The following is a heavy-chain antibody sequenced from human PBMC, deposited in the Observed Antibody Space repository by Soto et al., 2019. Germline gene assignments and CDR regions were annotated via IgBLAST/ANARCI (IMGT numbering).Heavy chain of an antibody. D-gene: IGHD5-18*01. CDR2: INPNSGGT. CDR1: GYTFTCYY. V-gene: IGHV1-2*04. Sequence: ASVKVSCKASGYTFTCYYMHWVRQAPGQGLEWMGWINPNSGGTNYAQKFQGWVTMTRDTSISTAYMELSRLRSDDTAVYYCARVRRIQLWLQTEYYFDYWGQGTLVTVSS. J-gene: IGHJ4*02. CDR3: ARVRRIQLWLQTEYYFDY.